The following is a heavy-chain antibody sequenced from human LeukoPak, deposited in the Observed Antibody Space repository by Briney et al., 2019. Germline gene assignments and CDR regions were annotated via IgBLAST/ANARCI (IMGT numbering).Heavy chain of an antibody. CDR1: GGTFSSYT. CDR3: AGGIADRFAYYFYYMDV. V-gene: IGHV1-69*02. Sequence: SVKVSCKASGGTFSSYTISCVRQAPGQGLEWMGRIIPILGIANYAQKFQGRVTITADKSTSTAYMELSSLRSEDTAVYYCAGGIADRFAYYFYYMDVWGKGATVTVSS. D-gene: IGHD6-13*01. J-gene: IGHJ6*03. CDR2: IIPILGIA.